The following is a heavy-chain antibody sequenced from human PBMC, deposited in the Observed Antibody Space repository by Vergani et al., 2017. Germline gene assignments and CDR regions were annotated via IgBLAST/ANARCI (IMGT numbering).Heavy chain of an antibody. V-gene: IGHV4-39*01. Sequence: QVQLQESGPGLVKPSETLSLTCTVSGDSVISTDYHWGWIRQPPGKGLEWIGSMDYSGSTSYNPSLESRISLSFETPKNQFSLRLISVTAADTAVYYCASKRGAGRAAYCHSYDFWGPGTLVGVSS. CDR2: MDYSGST. CDR3: ASKRGAGRAAYCHSYDF. J-gene: IGHJ4*02. CDR1: GDSVISTDYH. D-gene: IGHD6-19*01.